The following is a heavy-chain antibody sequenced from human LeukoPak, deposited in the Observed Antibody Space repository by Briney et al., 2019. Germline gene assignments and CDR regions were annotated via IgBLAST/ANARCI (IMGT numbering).Heavy chain of an antibody. V-gene: IGHV3-21*01. Sequence: GGSLRLSCAASGFTFSSYSMNWVRQAPGKGLEWVSSISSSSSYIYYADSVKGRFTISRDNSKNTLYLQMNSLRAEDTAVYYCARDSGHRVKNWFDPWGQGTLVTVSS. CDR3: ARDSGHRVKNWFDP. CDR2: ISSSSSYI. D-gene: IGHD1-14*01. J-gene: IGHJ5*02. CDR1: GFTFSSYS.